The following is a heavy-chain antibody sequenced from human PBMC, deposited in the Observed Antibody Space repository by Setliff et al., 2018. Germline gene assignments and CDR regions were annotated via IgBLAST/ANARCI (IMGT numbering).Heavy chain of an antibody. CDR1: GGSFSGYY. V-gene: IGHV4-34*01. J-gene: IGHJ5*02. D-gene: IGHD3-9*01. CDR3: ATLSRMTGYSGWFDP. CDR2: INHSGST. Sequence: SETLSLTCAVYGGSFSGYYWSWIRQPPGKGLEWIGEINHSGSTNYNPSLKSRVTISVDTSKNQFSLKLSSVTAADTAVYYRATLSRMTGYSGWFDPWGQGTLVTVSS.